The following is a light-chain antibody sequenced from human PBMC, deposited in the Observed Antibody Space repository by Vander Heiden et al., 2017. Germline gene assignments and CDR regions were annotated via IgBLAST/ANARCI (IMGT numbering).Light chain of an antibody. CDR3: SSYTTSSTVV. CDR2: EVS. Sequence: HSALTQPASVSGSPVQSITISCTGTSSDVGGYNFVSWSQQHPGKAPKLIIYEVSNRPSGVSNRFSGSKSGNTAYLTISGLQAEDEADYYCSSYTTSSTVVFGGGTKLTVL. CDR1: SSDVGGYNF. J-gene: IGLJ3*02. V-gene: IGLV2-14*01.